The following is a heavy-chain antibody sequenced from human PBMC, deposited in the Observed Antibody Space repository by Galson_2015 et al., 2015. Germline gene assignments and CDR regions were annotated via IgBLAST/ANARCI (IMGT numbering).Heavy chain of an antibody. V-gene: IGHV3-23*01. CDR1: GFTFSSYA. CDR2: ISGSGGST. Sequence: SLRLSCAASGFTFSSYAMSWVRQAPGKGLEWVSAISGSGGSTYYADSVKGRFTISRDNSKNTLYLQMNSLRAEDTAVYYCAKEDTPPNGSYYGSGSYYKTAHKFDPWGQGTLVTVSS. J-gene: IGHJ5*02. D-gene: IGHD3-10*01. CDR3: AKEDTPPNGSYYGSGSYYKTAHKFDP.